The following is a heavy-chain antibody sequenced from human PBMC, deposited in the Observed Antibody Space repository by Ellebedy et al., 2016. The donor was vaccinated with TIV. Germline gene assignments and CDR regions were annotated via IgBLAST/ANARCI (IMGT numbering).Heavy chain of an antibody. Sequence: ASVKVSCXASGYTFTGYYMHWVRQAPGQGLEWMGIINPSGGSTSYAQKFQGRVTMTRDTSTSTVYMELSSLRSEDTAVYYCARAGDYGSGSYYLYNWFDPWGQGTLVTVSS. D-gene: IGHD3-10*01. CDR2: INPSGGST. CDR3: ARAGDYGSGSYYLYNWFDP. CDR1: GYTFTGYY. V-gene: IGHV1-46*01. J-gene: IGHJ5*02.